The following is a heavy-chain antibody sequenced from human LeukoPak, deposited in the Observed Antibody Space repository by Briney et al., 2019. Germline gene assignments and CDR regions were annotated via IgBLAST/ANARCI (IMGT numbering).Heavy chain of an antibody. J-gene: IGHJ2*01. D-gene: IGHD3/OR15-3a*01. CDR1: GYDFTSHG. CDR3: ARVGLGIGWYSDL. CDR2: ISPYNGDT. V-gene: IGHV1-18*01. Sequence: ASVKVSCKTSGYDFTSHGIFWVRRAPGQGLEWRGWISPYNGDTKYGQRFQGRVTMTTDTPTTTAYMELRSLRFDDTAVYYCARVGLGIGWYSDLWGRGTLVTVLS.